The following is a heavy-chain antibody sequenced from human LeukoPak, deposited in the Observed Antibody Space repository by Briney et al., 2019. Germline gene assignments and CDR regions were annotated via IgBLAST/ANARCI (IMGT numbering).Heavy chain of an antibody. V-gene: IGHV3-21*01. D-gene: IGHD1-26*01. J-gene: IGHJ4*02. CDR1: GFTFSSYS. CDR2: ISSSSSYI. Sequence: GGSLRLSCAASGFTFSSYSMNWVRQAPGKGLEWVSSISSSSSYIYYADSVKGRFTISRDNAKNSLYLQMNSLRAEDTAVYYCARAIGDWYYFDYLGQGTLVTVSS. CDR3: ARAIGDWYYFDY.